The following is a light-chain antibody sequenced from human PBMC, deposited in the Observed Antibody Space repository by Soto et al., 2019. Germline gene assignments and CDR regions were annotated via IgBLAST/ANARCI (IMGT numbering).Light chain of an antibody. Sequence: EIVLTQSPGTLSLSPGERATLSCRASQSVSSSYLGWYQQKPGQAPRLLIYGASSRATGIPDRFSGSGSGTDFTLTISRLEPEDFAVYYCQQYGSSPSLTFGPGTKVDI. CDR3: QQYGSSPSLT. CDR1: QSVSSSY. CDR2: GAS. J-gene: IGKJ3*01. V-gene: IGKV3-20*01.